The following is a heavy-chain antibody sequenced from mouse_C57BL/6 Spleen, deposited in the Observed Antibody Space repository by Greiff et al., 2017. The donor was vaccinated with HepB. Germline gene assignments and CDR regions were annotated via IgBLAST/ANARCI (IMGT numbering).Heavy chain of an antibody. Sequence: VQLKESGPELVKPGDSVKISCKASGYSFTGYFMNWVMQSHGKSLEWIGRINPYNGDTFYNQKFKGKATLTVDKSSSTAHMELRSLTSEDSAVYYCARPGNYYYGSSYPFAYWGQGTLVTVSA. CDR3: ARPGNYYYGSSYPFAY. V-gene: IGHV1-20*01. CDR2: INPYNGDT. J-gene: IGHJ3*01. CDR1: GYSFTGYF. D-gene: IGHD1-1*01.